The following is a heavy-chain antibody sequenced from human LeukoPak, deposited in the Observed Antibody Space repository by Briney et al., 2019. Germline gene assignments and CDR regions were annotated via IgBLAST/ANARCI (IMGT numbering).Heavy chain of an antibody. CDR1: GYTFTDYG. CDR3: AKHYGSGSHAFDI. D-gene: IGHD3-10*01. J-gene: IGHJ3*02. CDR2: ISGYNGDT. Sequence: ASVKVSCKTSGYTFTDYGITWVRQAPGQGLEWMGWISGYNGDTNYARKLQGRVTMTTDTSTSTAYMQLRSLRSDDTAVYYCAKHYGSGSHAFDIWGQGTMVTVSS. V-gene: IGHV1-18*01.